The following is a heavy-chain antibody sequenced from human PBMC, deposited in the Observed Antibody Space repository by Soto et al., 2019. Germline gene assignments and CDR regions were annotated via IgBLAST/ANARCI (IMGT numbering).Heavy chain of an antibody. V-gene: IGHV3-23*01. J-gene: IGHJ4*02. D-gene: IGHD3-3*01. CDR1: GFTFSSYA. Sequence: PGGSLRLSCAASGFTFSSYAMSWVRQAPGKGLEWVSAISGSGGSTYYADSVKGRFTISRDNSKNTLYLQMNSLRAEDTAVYYCADNYDFWTLNRFYFWGQGTLVPVSS. CDR3: ADNYDFWTLNRFYF. CDR2: ISGSGGST.